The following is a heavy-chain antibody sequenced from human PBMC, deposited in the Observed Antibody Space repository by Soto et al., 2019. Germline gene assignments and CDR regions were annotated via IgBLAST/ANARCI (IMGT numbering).Heavy chain of an antibody. D-gene: IGHD2-2*01. J-gene: IGHJ4*02. V-gene: IGHV3-13*01. CDR3: ARGIYCSSDRCDLRGQTAEY. Sequence: GGSLRHSCAASGFTFSSYDMHWVRQATGKGLEWVSGIGTAGDAHYPGSVKGRFTTSRENGRNSLYLQMNSLRDEDTAVYYCARGIYCSSDRCDLRGQTAEYWGQGTLVTVSS. CDR1: GFTFSSYD. CDR2: IGTAGDA.